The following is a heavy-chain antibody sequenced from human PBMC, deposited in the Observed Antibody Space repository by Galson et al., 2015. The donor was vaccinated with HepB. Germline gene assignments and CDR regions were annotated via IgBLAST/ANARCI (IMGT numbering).Heavy chain of an antibody. V-gene: IGHV4-4*02. D-gene: IGHD1-14*01. CDR1: GGSISSSNW. Sequence: SETLSLTCAVSGGSISSSNWWSWVRQPPGKGLEWIGEIYHSGSTNYNPSLKSRVTISVDKSKNQFSLKLSSVTAADTAVYYCARGAREPGRGRREDYWGQGTLVTVSS. J-gene: IGHJ4*02. CDR3: ARGAREPGRGRREDY. CDR2: IYHSGST.